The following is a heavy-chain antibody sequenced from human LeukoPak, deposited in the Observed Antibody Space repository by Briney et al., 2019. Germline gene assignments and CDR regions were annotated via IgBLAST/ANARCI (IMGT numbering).Heavy chain of an antibody. CDR3: AKDRGGYVWGSYPPSDY. Sequence: GGSLRLSCAASGFTFSSYAMHWVRQAPGKGLEWVAVISYDGSNKYYADSVKGRFTISRDNSKNTLYLQMNSLRAEDTAVYYCAKDRGGYVWGSYPPSDYWGQGTLVTVSS. CDR2: ISYDGSNK. V-gene: IGHV3-30*04. D-gene: IGHD3-16*02. J-gene: IGHJ4*02. CDR1: GFTFSSYA.